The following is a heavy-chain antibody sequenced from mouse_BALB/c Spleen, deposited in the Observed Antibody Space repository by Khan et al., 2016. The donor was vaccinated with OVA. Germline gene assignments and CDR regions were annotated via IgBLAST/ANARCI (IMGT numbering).Heavy chain of an antibody. CDR3: ARTARLKY. CDR2: ISYSGSP. J-gene: IGHJ2*01. D-gene: IGHD1-2*01. V-gene: IGHV3-2*02. Sequence: EVQLQESGPGLVKPSRSLSLTFTVTGYSITRGYGWNLLRPFPGNKLELMGYISYSGSPNYNPSINSRLSITRDTSKNQFFLPLNSVTTEDTATYCLARTARLKYWGKGTTLTGSS. CDR1: GYSITRGYG.